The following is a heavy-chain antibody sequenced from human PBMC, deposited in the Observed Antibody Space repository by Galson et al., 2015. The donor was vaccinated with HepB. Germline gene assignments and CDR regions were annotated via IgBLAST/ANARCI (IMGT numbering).Heavy chain of an antibody. Sequence: LSLTCAVYGGSFSGYYWSWIRQPPGKGLEWIGEINHSGSTNYNPSLKSRVTISVDTSKNQFSLKLSSVTAADTAVYYCARALVAARHYYYYYMDVWGKGTTVTVSS. V-gene: IGHV4-34*01. CDR1: GGSFSGYY. CDR2: INHSGST. D-gene: IGHD6-6*01. CDR3: ARALVAARHYYYYYMDV. J-gene: IGHJ6*03.